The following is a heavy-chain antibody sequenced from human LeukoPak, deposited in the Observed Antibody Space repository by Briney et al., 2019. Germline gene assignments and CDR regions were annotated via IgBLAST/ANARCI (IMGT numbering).Heavy chain of an antibody. Sequence: GGSLRLSCAASGFTFSSYAMHWVRQAPGKGLEWVAVISYDGSNKYYADSVKGRFTISRDNSKNTLYLQMNSLRAEDTAVYYCARASWGATRTYYFDYWGQGTLVTVSS. D-gene: IGHD1-26*01. J-gene: IGHJ4*02. V-gene: IGHV3-30-3*01. CDR3: ARASWGATRTYYFDY. CDR1: GFTFSSYA. CDR2: ISYDGSNK.